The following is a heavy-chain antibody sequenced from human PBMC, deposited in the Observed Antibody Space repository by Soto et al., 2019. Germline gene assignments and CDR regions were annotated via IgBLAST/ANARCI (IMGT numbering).Heavy chain of an antibody. D-gene: IGHD3-3*01. CDR2: IRSKPNSDAK. J-gene: IGHJ4*02. CDR3: ARGLYDFWSGHPKRLDY. V-gene: IGHV3-73*01. CDR1: GFTFSGSA. Sequence: GGSLRLSCAASGFTFSGSAIHWVRQASGKGLEWVGRIRSKPNSDAKAYAVSVKGRFTISRDDSRNTAYLQMNSLKTEDTAVYYCARGLYDFWSGHPKRLDYWGQGTVVTVSS.